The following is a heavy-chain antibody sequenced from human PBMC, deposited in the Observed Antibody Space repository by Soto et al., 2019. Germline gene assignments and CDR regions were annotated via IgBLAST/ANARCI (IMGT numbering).Heavy chain of an antibody. D-gene: IGHD1-26*01. CDR3: AGGGIEGANAEFDP. CDR2: IYYSGST. CDR1: GGSISSYY. J-gene: IGHJ5*02. V-gene: IGHV4-59*01. Sequence: QVQLQESGPGLVKPSETLSLTCTVSGGSISSYYWSWIRQPPGKGLEWIGYIYYSGSTNYNPSLKRRVPISVDQSKNRFSLKLSSVAAADTAVYYCAGGGIEGANAEFDPWGQGTLVTVSS.